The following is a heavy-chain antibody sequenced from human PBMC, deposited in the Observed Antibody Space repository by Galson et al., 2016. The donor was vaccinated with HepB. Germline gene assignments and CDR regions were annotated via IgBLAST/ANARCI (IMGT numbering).Heavy chain of an antibody. CDR1: GYTFTTSW. CDR2: IAPLDSFT. V-gene: IGHV5-10-1*01. J-gene: IGHJ5*01. Sequence: QSGAEVKKPGESLRISCEASGYTFTTSWITWVRQMPGKGLEWIGRIAPLDSFTKYSPSFEGHVTMSADKSLRTAYLQWTSLKASDTAMYYCARDSDTRLPFSNFDSWGQGTLVTVSS. CDR3: ARDSDTRLPFSNFDS. D-gene: IGHD3-9*01.